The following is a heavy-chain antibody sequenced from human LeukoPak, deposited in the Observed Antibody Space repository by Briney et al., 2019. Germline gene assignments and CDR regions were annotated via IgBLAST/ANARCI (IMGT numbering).Heavy chain of an antibody. J-gene: IGHJ4*02. V-gene: IGHV4-39*01. CDR1: GVSLSDTSYY. CDR2: INHSGST. CDR3: ARLGLYTSSWYRYYYFDY. D-gene: IGHD6-13*01. Sequence: SETLSLTCTVSGVSLSDTSYYWGWIRQPPGKGLEWIGEINHSGSTTYNPSLKSRFTMSVDASKNQFSLRLSSVTAADTAVYYCARLGLYTSSWYRYYYFDYWGQGTLVTVSS.